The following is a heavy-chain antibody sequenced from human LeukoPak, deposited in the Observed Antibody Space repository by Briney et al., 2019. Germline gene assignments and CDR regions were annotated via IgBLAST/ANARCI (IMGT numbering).Heavy chain of an antibody. V-gene: IGHV1-2*02. J-gene: IGHJ5*02. CDR1: GYTFTGYY. Sequence: ASVKVSCKASGYTFTGYYMHWVRQAPGQGLEWMGWINPNSGGTNYAQKFQGRVTMTRDTSISTAYMELSRLRSDDTAVYYCAGDEGCSGGSCYSKYNWFDPWGQGTLVTVSS. D-gene: IGHD2-15*01. CDR2: INPNSGGT. CDR3: AGDEGCSGGSCYSKYNWFDP.